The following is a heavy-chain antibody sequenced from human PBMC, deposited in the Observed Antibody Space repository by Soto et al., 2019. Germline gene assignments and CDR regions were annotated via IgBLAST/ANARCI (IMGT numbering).Heavy chain of an antibody. Sequence: PGESLKISCKGSGYSFTSYWISWVRQMPGKGLEWMGRIDPSDSYTNYSPSFQGHVTISADKSINTAYLQWSSLKASDTAMYYCARYSSSHYYYYYGMDVWGQGTTVTVSS. V-gene: IGHV5-10-1*01. CDR1: GYSFTSYW. CDR2: IDPSDSYT. J-gene: IGHJ6*02. D-gene: IGHD6-6*01. CDR3: ARYSSSHYYYYYGMDV.